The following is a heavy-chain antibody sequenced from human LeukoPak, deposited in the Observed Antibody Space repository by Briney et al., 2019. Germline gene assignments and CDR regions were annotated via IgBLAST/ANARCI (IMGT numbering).Heavy chain of an antibody. CDR2: IWYDGSNK. CDR1: GFTFSSYG. Sequence: GRSLRLSCAASGFTFSSYGMHWVRQASGKGLEWVAVIWYDGSNKYYADSVKGRFTISRDNSKNTLYLQMNSLRAEDTAVYYCARDSCSSTSCYSTFDIWGQGTMVTVSS. D-gene: IGHD2-2*02. CDR3: ARDSCSSTSCYSTFDI. V-gene: IGHV3-33*01. J-gene: IGHJ3*02.